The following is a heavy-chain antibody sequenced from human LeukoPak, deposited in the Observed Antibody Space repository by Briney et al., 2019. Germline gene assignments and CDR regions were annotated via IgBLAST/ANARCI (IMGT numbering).Heavy chain of an antibody. CDR2: ISSNGGST. CDR1: GFTFSSYA. D-gene: IGHD2/OR15-2a*01. Sequence: PGGSLRLSCAASGFTFSSYAMHWVRQAPGKGLEYVSAISSNGGSTYYANSVKGRFTISRDNSKNTLYLQMGSLRAEDMAVYYCARNLVVSMNAFDIWGQETMLTVSS. V-gene: IGHV3-64*01. CDR3: ARNLVVSMNAFDI. J-gene: IGHJ3*02.